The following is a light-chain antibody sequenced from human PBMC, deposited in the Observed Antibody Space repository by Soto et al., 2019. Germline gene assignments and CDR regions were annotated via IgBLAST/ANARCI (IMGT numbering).Light chain of an antibody. Sequence: IVMTQSPATLSVSPWERATLSCRASQSVSSNLAWYQQKPGQAPRLLIYGASTRATGVPARVSGSASGTEFTLTISSLQSEDFAVYSCQQYNTWPPTFGQGTKVDIK. J-gene: IGKJ1*01. CDR1: QSVSSN. CDR2: GAS. CDR3: QQYNTWPPT. V-gene: IGKV3-15*01.